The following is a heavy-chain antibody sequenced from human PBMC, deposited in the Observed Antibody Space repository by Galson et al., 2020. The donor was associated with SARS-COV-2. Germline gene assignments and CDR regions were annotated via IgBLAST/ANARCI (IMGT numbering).Heavy chain of an antibody. V-gene: IGHV4-39*07. CDR3: ASEYYYDSSGLGWFDP. CDR2: IYYSGST. CDR1: GGSISSSSYY. D-gene: IGHD3-22*01. Sequence: SETLSLTCTVSGGSISSSSYYWGWIRQPPGKGLEWIGSIYYSGSTYYNPSLKSRVTISVDTSKNQFSLKLSSVTAADTAVYYCASEYYYDSSGLGWFDPWGQGTLVTVSS. J-gene: IGHJ5*02.